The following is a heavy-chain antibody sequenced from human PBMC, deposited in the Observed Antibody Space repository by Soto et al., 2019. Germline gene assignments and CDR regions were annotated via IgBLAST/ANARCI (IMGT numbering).Heavy chain of an antibody. V-gene: IGHV4-34*01. J-gene: IGHJ4*02. CDR3: ARDRYYYGLSPFDS. CDR2: INHSGST. CDR1: GGSFSGYY. D-gene: IGHD3-10*01. Sequence: SETLSLTCAVYGGSFSGYYWSWIRQPPGKGLEWIGEINHSGSTNYNPSLKSRVTISVDTSKNQFSLKLSSVTAADTAVYYCARDRYYYGLSPFDSWGQGMLVTVSS.